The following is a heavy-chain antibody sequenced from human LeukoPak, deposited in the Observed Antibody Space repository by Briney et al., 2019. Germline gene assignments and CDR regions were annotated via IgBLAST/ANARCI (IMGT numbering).Heavy chain of an antibody. CDR2: IIPIFGTA. CDR1: GGTFSSYA. Sequence: SVKVSCKASGGTFSSYAISWVRQAPGQGLEWMGGIIPIFGTANYARKLQGRVTMTTDTSTSTAYMELRSLRSDDTAVYYCARGIEYPGFWFDPWGQGTLVTVSS. J-gene: IGHJ5*02. V-gene: IGHV1-69*05. CDR3: ARGIEYPGFWFDP. D-gene: IGHD2/OR15-2a*01.